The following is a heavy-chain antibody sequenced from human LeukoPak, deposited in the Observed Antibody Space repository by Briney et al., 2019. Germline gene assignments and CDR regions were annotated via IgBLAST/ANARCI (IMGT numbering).Heavy chain of an antibody. Sequence: SETLSLTCTVLGGSIRSSNYYWGWIRQPPGKGREWIGSIYYSGSTYYNPSLKGRGTMSVDTSNNQFSLKLTSATATDTAVYYCVRLFYYDSRGPPSWGQGTLVTVSS. J-gene: IGHJ5*02. CDR3: VRLFYYDSRGPPS. CDR2: IYYSGST. V-gene: IGHV4-39*01. D-gene: IGHD3-22*01. CDR1: GGSIRSSNYY.